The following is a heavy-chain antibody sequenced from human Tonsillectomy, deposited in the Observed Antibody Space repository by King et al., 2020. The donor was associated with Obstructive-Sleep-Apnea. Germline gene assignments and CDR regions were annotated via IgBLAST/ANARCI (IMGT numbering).Heavy chain of an antibody. D-gene: IGHD2-15*01. CDR1: RFTFSSYA. CDR3: ARVTVGYCSGGSCYEDY. J-gene: IGHJ4*02. Sequence: VQLVESGGGVVQPGRSLRLSCAASRFTFSSYAMHWVRQAPGKGLEWVSVISYDGSNKYYADSVKGRFTISRDNSKNTLYLQMNSLRAEDTAVYYCARVTVGYCSGGSCYEDYWGQGTLVTVSS. V-gene: IGHV3-30*04. CDR2: ISYDGSNK.